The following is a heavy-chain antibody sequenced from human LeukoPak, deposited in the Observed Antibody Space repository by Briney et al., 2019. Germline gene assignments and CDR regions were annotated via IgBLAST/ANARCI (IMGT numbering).Heavy chain of an antibody. CDR3: AREVSEGFDF. CDR1: GFTFSSSA. CDR2: FGTRSTSI. D-gene: IGHD3-22*01. Sequence: PGGSLRLSCVASGFTFSSSAMSWVRQAPGKGLEWVSSFGTRSTSIYHAGSVKGRFAISRDNAKNLLYLQMNSLRAEDTALYYCAREVSEGFDFWGQGTLVTVSS. V-gene: IGHV3-21*01. J-gene: IGHJ4*02.